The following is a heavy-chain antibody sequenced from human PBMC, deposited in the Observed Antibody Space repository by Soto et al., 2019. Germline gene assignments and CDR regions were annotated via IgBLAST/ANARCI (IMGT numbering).Heavy chain of an antibody. D-gene: IGHD2-2*01. CDR3: AHSPSIVVVPAEIYTPYYFDD. CDR2: IYWNYDK. J-gene: IGHJ4*02. Sequence: QITLKESGPTLVKPTQTLTLTCTFSGFSLTTSGVGVGWIRQPPVKALEWLALIYWNYDKRYSPSLKSRLTITKDTSQNQVVLTLTNMDPVDTATYYCAHSPSIVVVPAEIYTPYYFDDWGQGTLVTVSS. V-gene: IGHV2-5*01. CDR1: GFSLTTSGVG.